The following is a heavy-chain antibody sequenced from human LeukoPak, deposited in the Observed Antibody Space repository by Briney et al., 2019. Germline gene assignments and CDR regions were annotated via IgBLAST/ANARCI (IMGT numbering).Heavy chain of an antibody. CDR2: INHSGST. V-gene: IGHV4-34*01. CDR1: GGSFSGYY. CDR3: ARTPSAIMITFGGVIGGDY. D-gene: IGHD3-16*02. J-gene: IGHJ4*02. Sequence: PSETLSLTCAVYGGSFSGYYWSWIRQPPGKGLEWIGEINHSGSTNYNPSLKSRVTISVDTSKNQFSLKLSSVTAADTAVYYCARTPSAIMITFGGVIGGDYWGQGTLVTVSS.